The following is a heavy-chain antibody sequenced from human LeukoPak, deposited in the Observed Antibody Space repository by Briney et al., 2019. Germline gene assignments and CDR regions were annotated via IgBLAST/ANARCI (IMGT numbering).Heavy chain of an antibody. D-gene: IGHD3-3*01. Sequence: SVKVSCKASGYTFLTYGIHWVRQAPGQGLELMGRIIPVLRRTHYAQKFQGRVTITADRITSTAYMELSSLRSEDTAVYYCARSESDFFVDYWGQGTLVTVSS. V-gene: IGHV1-69*04. CDR3: ARSESDFFVDY. J-gene: IGHJ4*02. CDR2: IIPVLRRT. CDR1: GYTFLTYG.